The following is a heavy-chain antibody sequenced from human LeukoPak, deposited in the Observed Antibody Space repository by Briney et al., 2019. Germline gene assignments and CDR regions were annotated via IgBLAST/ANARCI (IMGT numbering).Heavy chain of an antibody. Sequence: GGSLRLSCAASGFTFDDYGMHWVRQAPGKGLEWVSFINSISSAIYYADSVKGRFTISRDNAKNSLYLQMNSLRAEDTAVYYCARVSLGYCSSSSCPHFDYWGQGTLVTVSS. CDR1: GFTFDDYG. CDR3: ARVSLGYCSSSSCPHFDY. CDR2: INSISSAI. D-gene: IGHD2-2*01. J-gene: IGHJ4*02. V-gene: IGHV3-48*04.